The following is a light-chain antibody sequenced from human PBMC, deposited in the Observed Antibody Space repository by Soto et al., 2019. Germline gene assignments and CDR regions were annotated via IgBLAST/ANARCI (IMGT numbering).Light chain of an antibody. CDR1: RSVSSN. J-gene: IGKJ4*01. CDR2: GAS. CDR3: QQYNNWPPLT. Sequence: EIVMTQSPATLSVSPGERVTLSCRASRSVSSNLAWYQQKPGQAPRLLIYGASTRATGIPGRFSGSGSGTEFTLTISSLQSEDFAVYYCQQYNNWPPLTFGGGTEVEIK. V-gene: IGKV3-15*01.